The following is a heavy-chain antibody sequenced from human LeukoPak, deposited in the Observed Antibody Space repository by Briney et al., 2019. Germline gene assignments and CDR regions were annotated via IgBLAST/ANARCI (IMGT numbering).Heavy chain of an antibody. D-gene: IGHD1-26*01. Sequence: KPSETLSLTCAVYGGSFSGYYWSWIRQPPGKGLEWIGYIYYSGSTNYNPSLKSRVTISVDTSKNQFSLKLSSVTAADTAVYYCARAAYSGSYHSDYWGQGTLVTVSS. V-gene: IGHV4-59*01. CDR3: ARAAYSGSYHSDY. J-gene: IGHJ4*02. CDR1: GGSFSGYY. CDR2: IYYSGST.